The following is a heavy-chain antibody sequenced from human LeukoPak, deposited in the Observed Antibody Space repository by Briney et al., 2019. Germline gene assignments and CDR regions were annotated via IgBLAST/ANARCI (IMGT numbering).Heavy chain of an antibody. D-gene: IGHD1-26*01. V-gene: IGHV1-24*01. Sequence: ASVKVSCKVSGYTLTELSMHWVRQAPGKGLEWMGGFDPEDGETIYAQKFQGRVTMTEDTSTDTAYMELSSLRSEDTAVYYCATLGATREGNWFDPWGQGTLVTVSS. CDR3: ATLGATREGNWFDP. J-gene: IGHJ5*02. CDR2: FDPEDGET. CDR1: GYTLTELS.